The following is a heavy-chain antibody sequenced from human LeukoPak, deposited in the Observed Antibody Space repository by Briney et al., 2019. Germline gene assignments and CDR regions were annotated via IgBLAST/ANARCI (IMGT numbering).Heavy chain of an antibody. CDR3: ARALGYSYGSGWFDP. Sequence: SVNLSRKASGSSFSSYAISWVRQAPGQGLEWVGGIIPIFGTANYAQKFQGRVTITADESTSTAYMELSSLRSEDTAVYYCARALGYSYGSGWFDPWGQGTLVTVSS. CDR1: GSSFSSYA. J-gene: IGHJ5*02. D-gene: IGHD5-18*01. V-gene: IGHV1-69*01. CDR2: IIPIFGTA.